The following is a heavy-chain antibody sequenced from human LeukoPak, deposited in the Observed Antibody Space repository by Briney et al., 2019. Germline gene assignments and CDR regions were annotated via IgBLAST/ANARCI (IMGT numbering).Heavy chain of an antibody. J-gene: IGHJ4*02. CDR1: GFTFSSYS. V-gene: IGHV3-21*01. D-gene: IGHD3-22*01. CDR3: ARVNYYDSSGYYY. Sequence: GGSLRLSCAASGFTFSSYSMNWVRQAPGKGLEWVSSISSSSSYIYYADSVKGRFTISGDNAKNSLYLQMNSLRAEDTAVYYCARVNYYDSSGYYYWGQGTLVTVSS. CDR2: ISSSSSYI.